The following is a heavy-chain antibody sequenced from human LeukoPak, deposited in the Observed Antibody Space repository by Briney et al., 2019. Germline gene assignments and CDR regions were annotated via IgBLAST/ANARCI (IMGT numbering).Heavy chain of an antibody. CDR3: ASGYSGYGDYFDY. CDR1: GLTFSSYW. V-gene: IGHV3-7*01. Sequence: GGSLRLSCAALGLTFSSYWMSWVRQAPGKGLEWVANIKQVGLEKYYVDSVKGRFTISRDNPKNSPYLHRTSLRPEDPAVYYCASGYSGYGDYFDYWGQGTLVTVSS. D-gene: IGHD5-12*01. CDR2: IKQVGLEK. J-gene: IGHJ4*02.